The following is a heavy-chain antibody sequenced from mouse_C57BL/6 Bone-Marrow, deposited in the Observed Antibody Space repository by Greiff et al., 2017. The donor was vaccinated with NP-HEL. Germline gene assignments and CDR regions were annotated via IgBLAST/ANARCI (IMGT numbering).Heavy chain of an antibody. CDR1: GFTFSSYA. CDR3: TRDKDSYYYSSNYVSWYFDV. CDR2: ISSGGDYI. D-gene: IGHD1-1*01. J-gene: IGHJ1*03. Sequence: EVKLMESGEGLVKPGGSLKLSCAASGFTFSSYAMSWVRQTPEKRLEWVAYISSGGDYIYYADTVKGRFTISRDNARNTLYLQMSSLKSEDTAMYYCTRDKDSYYYSSNYVSWYFDVWGTGTTVTVSS. V-gene: IGHV5-9-1*02.